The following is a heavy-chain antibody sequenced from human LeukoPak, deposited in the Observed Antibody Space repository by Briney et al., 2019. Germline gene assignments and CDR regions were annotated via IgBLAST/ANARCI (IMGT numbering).Heavy chain of an antibody. Sequence: GGSLRLSCAASGFTFSHHGMNWVRQAPGKGLEWVSGIRADAVTTYYADSVKGRFIISRDNSKNTVYLQMNSLSAEDAAVYYCVKDDGWVQYANWGQGTLVTVSS. D-gene: IGHD5-24*01. CDR3: VKDDGWVQYAN. V-gene: IGHV3-23*01. CDR1: GFTFSHHG. J-gene: IGHJ4*02. CDR2: IRADAVTT.